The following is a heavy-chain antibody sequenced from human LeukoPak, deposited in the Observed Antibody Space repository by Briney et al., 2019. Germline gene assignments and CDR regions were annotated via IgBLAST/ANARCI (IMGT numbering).Heavy chain of an antibody. CDR3: ARAGLRFLDPGDY. CDR2: MNPNSGNT. V-gene: IGHV1-8*01. Sequence: ASVKVSCKASGYTFTSYDINWVRQATGQGVEWMGWMNPNSGNTGYAQKFQGRVTMTRNTSISTAYMELSSLRSEDTAVYYCARAGLRFLDPGDYWGQGTLVTVSS. CDR1: GYTFTSYD. D-gene: IGHD3-3*01. J-gene: IGHJ4*02.